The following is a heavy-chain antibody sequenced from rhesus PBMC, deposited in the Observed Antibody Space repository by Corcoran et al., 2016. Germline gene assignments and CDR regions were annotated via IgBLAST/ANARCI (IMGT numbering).Heavy chain of an antibody. D-gene: IGHD3-3*01. CDR3: ARVPAGIWTGYYLFDY. J-gene: IGHJ4*01. Sequence: QVQLQESGPGLVKPSATLSLTCAVSGGSISDSYYWTWIRQPPGKGLGWIGNIYGSSGSTYYNPSLKSRVTISKDTSKNQFSLKLSSVTAADTAVYYCARVPAGIWTGYYLFDYWGQGVLVTVSS. V-gene: IGHV4S7*01. CDR2: IYGSSGST. CDR1: GGSISDSYY.